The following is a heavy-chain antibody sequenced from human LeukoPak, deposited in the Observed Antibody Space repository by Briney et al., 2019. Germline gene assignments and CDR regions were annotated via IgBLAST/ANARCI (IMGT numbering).Heavy chain of an antibody. Sequence: SETLSLTCTVSGGSISSYYWSWIRQPPGKGLEWIGYIYYSGSTDYNPSLKSRVTISVDTSKNQFSLKLSSVTAADTAVYYCARDGSSWYIVPPYFDYWGQGTLVTVSS. V-gene: IGHV4-59*12. CDR3: ARDGSSWYIVPPYFDY. CDR1: GGSISSYY. D-gene: IGHD6-13*01. CDR2: IYYSGST. J-gene: IGHJ4*02.